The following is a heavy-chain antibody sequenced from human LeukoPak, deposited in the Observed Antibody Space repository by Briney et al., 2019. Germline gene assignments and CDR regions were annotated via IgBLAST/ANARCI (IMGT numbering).Heavy chain of an antibody. J-gene: IGHJ6*03. Sequence: KASETLSLTCAVYGGSFSGYYWSWIRQPPGKGLEWIGEINHSGSTNYNPSLKSRVTISVDTSKNQFSLKLSSVTAADTAVYYCASLDIVVVPAALTYYYYMDVWGKGTTVTVSS. CDR2: INHSGST. CDR3: ASLDIVVVPAALTYYYYMDV. D-gene: IGHD2-2*01. CDR1: GGSFSGYY. V-gene: IGHV4-34*01.